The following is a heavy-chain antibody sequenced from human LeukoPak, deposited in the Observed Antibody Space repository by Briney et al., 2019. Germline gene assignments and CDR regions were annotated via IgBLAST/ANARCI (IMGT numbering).Heavy chain of an antibody. J-gene: IGHJ6*03. D-gene: IGHD6-13*01. Sequence: GESLKISCKGSGYVFNNYYIAWVRQMPGKGLEWMGIIYPVDSDTRYSPSFQGQVTISADKSISTAYLQWTSLKASDTAIYYCARSDSIIGTAVDDYYYYMDVWGKGTTVTVSS. CDR3: ARSDSIIGTAVDDYYYYMDV. CDR1: GYVFNNYY. CDR2: IYPVDSDT. V-gene: IGHV5-51*01.